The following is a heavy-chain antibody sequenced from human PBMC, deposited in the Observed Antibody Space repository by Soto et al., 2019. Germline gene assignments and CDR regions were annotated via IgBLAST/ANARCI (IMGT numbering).Heavy chain of an antibody. CDR2: IYYSGST. D-gene: IGHD2-15*01. J-gene: IGHJ5*02. CDR1: GGSISSGDYY. V-gene: IGHV4-30-4*01. CDR3: AREVVVVAARGVWFDP. Sequence: SETLSLTCTVSGGSISSGDYYWSWIRQPPGKGLEWIGYIYYSGSTYYNPSLKSRVTISVDTSKNQCSLKLTSVTAADTAVYYCAREVVVVAARGVWFDPWGQGTLVTVSS.